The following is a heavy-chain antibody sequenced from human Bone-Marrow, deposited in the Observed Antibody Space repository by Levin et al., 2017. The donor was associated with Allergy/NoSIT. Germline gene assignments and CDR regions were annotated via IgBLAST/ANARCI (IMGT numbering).Heavy chain of an antibody. CDR1: GFTFSSYW. D-gene: IGHD2-2*01. V-gene: IGHV3-7*01. CDR2: IKQDGSEK. Sequence: QTGGSLRLSCAASGFTFSSYWMSWVRQAPGKGLEWVANIKQDGSEKYYVDSVKGRFTISRDNAKNSLYLQMNSLRAEDTAVYYCARSCTSIVLVPAANKFGRHFDYWGQGTLVTVSS. J-gene: IGHJ4*02. CDR3: ARSCTSIVLVPAANKFGRHFDY.